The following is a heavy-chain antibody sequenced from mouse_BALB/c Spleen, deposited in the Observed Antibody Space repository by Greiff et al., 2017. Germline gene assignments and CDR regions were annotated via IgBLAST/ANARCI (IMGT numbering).Heavy chain of an antibody. CDR2: IWAGGST. J-gene: IGHJ2*01. V-gene: IGHV2-9*02. D-gene: IGHD1-1*01. CDR3: ARDQILNYYGSSYDYFDY. Sequence: QVQLQQSGPGLVAPSQSLSITCTVSGFSLTSYGVHWVRQPPGKGLEWLGVIWAGGSTNYNSALMSRLSISKDNSKSQVFLKMNSLQTDDTAMYYCARDQILNYYGSSYDYFDYWGQGTTLTVSS. CDR1: GFSLTSYG.